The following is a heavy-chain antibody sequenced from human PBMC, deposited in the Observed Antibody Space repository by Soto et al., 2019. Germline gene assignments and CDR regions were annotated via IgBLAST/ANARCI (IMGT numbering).Heavy chain of an antibody. J-gene: IGHJ6*02. CDR1: GFTFSPYG. CDR2: IWHHGGNK. D-gene: IGHD1-1*01. Sequence: QMQLEESGGGVVQPGRSLRLSCVASGFTFSPYGMHWVRQAPGKGLEWVAVIWHHGGNKYYADSGKGRFTISRDNARNTMYLQMDSLRGAGTGVYYCVSYETQLERRPSYGKDVWGRGTTVIVSS. CDR3: VSYETQLERRPSYGKDV. V-gene: IGHV3-33*03.